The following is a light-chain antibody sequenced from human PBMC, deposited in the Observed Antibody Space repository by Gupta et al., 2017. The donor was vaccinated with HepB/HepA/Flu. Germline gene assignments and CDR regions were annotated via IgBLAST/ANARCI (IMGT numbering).Light chain of an antibody. J-gene: IGLJ3*02. CDR2: GKN. Sequence: SSELTQDPAVSVALGQTVRITCQGDSLRDYYATWYQQKPGQAPVLVIHGKNNRPSGIPDRFSGSSSGNKASLTITGAQAEDEADYYCNSRDSSGDRQVFGGGTKLTVL. CDR1: SLRDYY. CDR3: NSRDSSGDRQV. V-gene: IGLV3-19*01.